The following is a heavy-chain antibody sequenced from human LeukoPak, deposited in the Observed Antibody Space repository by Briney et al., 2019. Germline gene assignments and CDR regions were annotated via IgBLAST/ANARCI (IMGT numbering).Heavy chain of an antibody. V-gene: IGHV4-59*01. J-gene: IGHJ5*02. CDR1: GGSISSYY. D-gene: IGHD1-7*01. CDR3: ARGTGTTDWFDP. CDR2: IYYSGST. Sequence: PSETLSLTCTVSGGSISSYYWSWIRQPPGKGLEWIGYIYYSGSTNYNPSLKSRVTISVDTSKNQFSLKLSSVTAADTAVYYCARGTGTTDWFDPWGQGTLVTVSS.